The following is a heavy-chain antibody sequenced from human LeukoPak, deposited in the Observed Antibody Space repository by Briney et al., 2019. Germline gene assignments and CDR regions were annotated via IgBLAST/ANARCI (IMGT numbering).Heavy chain of an antibody. V-gene: IGHV4-31*03. Sequence: TLSLTCTVSGGSISSGGYYWSWIRQHPGKGLEWIGYIYYSGSTYYNPSLKSRVTISVDTSKNQFSLKLSSVTDADTAVYYCARAATENFWFTDWFDPWGQGTMVTVSS. CDR2: IYYSGST. CDR1: GGSISSGGYY. CDR3: ARAATENFWFTDWFDP. D-gene: IGHD3-10*01. J-gene: IGHJ5*02.